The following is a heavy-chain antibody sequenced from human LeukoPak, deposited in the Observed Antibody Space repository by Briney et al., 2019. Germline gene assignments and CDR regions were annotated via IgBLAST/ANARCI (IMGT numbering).Heavy chain of an antibody. CDR3: ARGLPYASPQAWN. D-gene: IGHD2-2*01. V-gene: IGHV4-59*01. Sequence: PSETLSLTCTVSGGSISNNYWSWIRQTPGRGLEWIGYIYYTGSTNYSPSLESRVTISLDTSKNQFSLKLRSVTAADTGVYYCARGLPYASPQAWNWGQGTLVTASS. CDR1: GGSISNNY. CDR2: IYYTGST. J-gene: IGHJ4*02.